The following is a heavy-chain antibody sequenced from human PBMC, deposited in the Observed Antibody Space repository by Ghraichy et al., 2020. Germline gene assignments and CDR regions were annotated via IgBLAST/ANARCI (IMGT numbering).Heavy chain of an antibody. J-gene: IGHJ6*02. CDR2: IKSKTDGGTT. CDR3: TTDPHDCTNGVCPFYYSYGMDV. D-gene: IGHD2-8*01. CDR1: GFTFSNAW. Sequence: GGSLRLSCAASGFTFSNAWMSWVRQAPGKGLEWVGRIKSKTDGGTTDYAAPVKGRFTISRDDSKNTLYLQMNSLKTEDTAVYYCTTDPHDCTNGVCPFYYSYGMDVWGQGTTVTVSS. V-gene: IGHV3-15*01.